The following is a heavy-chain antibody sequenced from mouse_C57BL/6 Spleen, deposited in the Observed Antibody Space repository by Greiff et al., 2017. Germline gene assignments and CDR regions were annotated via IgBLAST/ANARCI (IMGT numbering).Heavy chain of an antibody. V-gene: IGHV5-12*01. Sequence: EVKLVESGGGLVQPGGSLKLSCAASGFTFSDYYMYWVRQTPEQRLEWVAYISNGGGSTYYPDTVKGRFTIARDNAKNTLYLQMSRLKSEDTAMYYCARHNYGSSYWYFDVWGTGTTVTVSS. CDR2: ISNGGGST. CDR3: ARHNYGSSYWYFDV. J-gene: IGHJ1*03. CDR1: GFTFSDYY. D-gene: IGHD1-1*01.